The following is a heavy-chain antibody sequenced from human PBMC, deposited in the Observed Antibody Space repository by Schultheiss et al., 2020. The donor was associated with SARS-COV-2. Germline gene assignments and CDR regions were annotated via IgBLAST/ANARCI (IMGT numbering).Heavy chain of an antibody. CDR3: ARHGSSSGWFDP. CDR1: GGSISSGSYY. CDR2: IYYSGST. J-gene: IGHJ5*02. D-gene: IGHD6-6*01. V-gene: IGHV4-39*01. Sequence: SETLSLTCTVSGGSISSGSYYWGWIRQPPGKGLEWIGSIYYSGSTYYNPSLKSRVTISVDTSKNQFSLKLSSVTAADTAVYYCARHGSSSGWFDPWGQGTLVTVSS.